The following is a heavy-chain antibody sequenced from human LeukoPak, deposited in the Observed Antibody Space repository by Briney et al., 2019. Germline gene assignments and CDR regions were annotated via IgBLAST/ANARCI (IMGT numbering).Heavy chain of an antibody. CDR1: GFTVSTNY. Sequence: GGSLRLSGAASGFTVSTNYMSWVRQAPGKGLERVSIIYSGGSTYYADSVKGRFTISRDNSKNTLYLQVNSLRAEDTALYYCARRGDGGRSFDYWGQGTLVTVSS. D-gene: IGHD4-23*01. J-gene: IGHJ4*02. CDR3: ARRGDGGRSFDY. V-gene: IGHV3-53*01. CDR2: IYSGGST.